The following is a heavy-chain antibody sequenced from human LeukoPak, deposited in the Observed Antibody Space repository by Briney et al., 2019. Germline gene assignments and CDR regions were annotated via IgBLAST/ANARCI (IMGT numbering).Heavy chain of an antibody. J-gene: IGHJ4*02. Sequence: GGSLRLSCAASGFTFSTSAMNWVRQAPGKGLEWVSSINQGATHIYYADSVKGRFTISRDNAKNSLYLQMNSLRAEDTAVYYCARGQQLEPFDYWGQGTLVTVSS. CDR1: GFTFSTSA. CDR2: INQGATHI. V-gene: IGHV3-21*01. D-gene: IGHD1-1*01. CDR3: ARGQQLEPFDY.